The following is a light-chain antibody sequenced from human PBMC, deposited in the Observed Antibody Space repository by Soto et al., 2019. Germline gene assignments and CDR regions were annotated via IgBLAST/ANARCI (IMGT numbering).Light chain of an antibody. CDR1: SSDIGGYNA. CDR3: NSFRVSHLYV. J-gene: IGLJ1*01. CDR2: EVT. Sequence: QSVLTQPASVSGSPGQTITISCTGTSSDIGGYNAVSWYQHHPGKAPKLIIYEVTHRPSGVSDRFSASKSGNTASLTISGLQDEEEADYYCNSFRVSHLYVFGTGTKVTVL. V-gene: IGLV2-14*01.